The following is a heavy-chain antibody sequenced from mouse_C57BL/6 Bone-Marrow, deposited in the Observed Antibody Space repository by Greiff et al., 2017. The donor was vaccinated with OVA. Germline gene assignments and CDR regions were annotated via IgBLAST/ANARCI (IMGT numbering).Heavy chain of an antibody. CDR2: IDPNSGGT. V-gene: IGHV1-72*01. CDR3: ARWELSWFAY. Sequence: QVQLKQPGAELVKPGASVKLSCKASGYTFTSYWMHWVKQRPGRGLEWIGRIDPNSGGTKYNEKFKSKATLTVDKPSSTAYMQLSSLTSEDSAVYYCARWELSWFAYWGQGTLVTVSA. J-gene: IGHJ3*01. CDR1: GYTFTSYW. D-gene: IGHD4-1*01.